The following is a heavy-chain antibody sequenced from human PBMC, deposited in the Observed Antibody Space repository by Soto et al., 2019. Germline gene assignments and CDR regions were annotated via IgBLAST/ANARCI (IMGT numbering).Heavy chain of an antibody. V-gene: IGHV1-3*01. CDR2: INAGNGNT. D-gene: IGHD6-19*01. CDR3: ARAVAVPADFDY. CDR1: GFTFTSYA. Sequence: GGSLRLSCAASGFTFTSYAMHWVRQAPGQRLEWMGWINAGNGNTKYSQKFQGRVTITRDTSASTAYMELSSLRSEDTAVYFCARAVAVPADFDYWGQGTLVTVPS. J-gene: IGHJ4*02.